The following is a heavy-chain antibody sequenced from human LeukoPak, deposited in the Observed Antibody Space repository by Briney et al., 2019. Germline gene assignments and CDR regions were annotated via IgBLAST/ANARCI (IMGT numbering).Heavy chain of an antibody. CDR1: GGSLSGHY. CDR3: ARLDCISDTCYNY. D-gene: IGHD2-21*01. CDR2: INYSGNS. J-gene: IGHJ4*02. Sequence: LETLSLTCTVSGGSLSGHYWSWIRQSPGKGLEWIGYINYSGNSDYNPSLKSRVTISVDRSKKQVSLRMRSVTAADTAVYYCARLDCISDTCYNYWALGALVTVSS. V-gene: IGHV4-59*08.